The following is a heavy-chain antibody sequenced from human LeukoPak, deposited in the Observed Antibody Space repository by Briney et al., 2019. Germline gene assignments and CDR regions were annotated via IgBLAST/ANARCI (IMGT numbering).Heavy chain of an antibody. D-gene: IGHD3-22*01. CDR1: GGSISSGGYY. CDR3: ASSGEESYYYDSSGYYTFDY. CDR2: IYYSGST. Sequence: PSVTLSLTCTVSGGSISSGGYYWSWIRQHPGKGLEWIGYIYYSGSTYYNPSLKSRVTISVDTSKNQFSLKLSSVTAADTAVYYCASSGEESYYYDSSGYYTFDYWGQGTLVTVSS. J-gene: IGHJ4*02. V-gene: IGHV4-31*03.